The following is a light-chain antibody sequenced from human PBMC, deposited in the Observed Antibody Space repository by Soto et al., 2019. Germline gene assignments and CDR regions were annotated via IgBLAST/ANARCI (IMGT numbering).Light chain of an antibody. CDR1: QSVSSSS. CDR3: QLIVSSPPTT. V-gene: IGKV3-20*01. J-gene: IGKJ4*01. CDR2: GAS. Sequence: IVLTQSPGTMSLSPGERATLACSASQSVSSSSLAWYHQTPGHAPRLLIDGASSRATGISDRFSGSGSGTAVTLPISRLEPGAFGVEYCQLIVSSPPTTLGGGTKVQLK.